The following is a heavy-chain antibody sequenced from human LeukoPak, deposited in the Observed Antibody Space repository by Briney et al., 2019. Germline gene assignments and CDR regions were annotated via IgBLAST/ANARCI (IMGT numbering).Heavy chain of an antibody. CDR3: ARGQEFDDGVFDS. D-gene: IGHD1-1*01. J-gene: IGHJ4*02. CDR2: ISYDGSNK. CDR1: GFTFSTYA. V-gene: IGHV3-30-3*01. Sequence: GGSLRLSCAASGFTFSTYAMHWVRQAPGKGLEWVAVISYDGSNKYYADSVKGRFTISRDNSKNTLSLQMNSLRVEDTAIYYCARGQEFDDGVFDSWGQVTLVTVSS.